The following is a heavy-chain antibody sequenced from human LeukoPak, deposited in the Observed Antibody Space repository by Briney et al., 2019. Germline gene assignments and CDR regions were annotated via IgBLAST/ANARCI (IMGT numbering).Heavy chain of an antibody. CDR2: IFYSGST. CDR1: GGSTSHYY. J-gene: IGHJ6*03. D-gene: IGHD5-12*01. V-gene: IGHV4-59*01. Sequence: PSETLSLTCTVSGGSTSHYYWSWIRQPPGKGLEWIGYIFYSGSTNYNPSLKSRVTISVDTSKNQFSLKLSSVTAADTAVYYCARERRGYSGYYSYYYMDVWGKGTTVTVAS. CDR3: ARERRGYSGYYSYYYMDV.